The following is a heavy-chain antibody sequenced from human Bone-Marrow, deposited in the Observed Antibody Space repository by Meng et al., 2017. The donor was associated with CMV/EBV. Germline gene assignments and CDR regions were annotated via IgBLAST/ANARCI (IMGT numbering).Heavy chain of an antibody. Sequence: GESLKISCAASGFTFSSYSMNWVRQAPGKGLVWVSRTNSDGSSTSYAASVKGRFTISRDNAKNTLYLQMNSLRAEDTAVYYCARGDDYYDSSGLDCWGQGNLVTVAS. CDR3: ARGDDYYDSSGLDC. J-gene: IGHJ4*02. D-gene: IGHD3-22*01. CDR1: GFTFSSYS. V-gene: IGHV3-74*01. CDR2: TNSDGSST.